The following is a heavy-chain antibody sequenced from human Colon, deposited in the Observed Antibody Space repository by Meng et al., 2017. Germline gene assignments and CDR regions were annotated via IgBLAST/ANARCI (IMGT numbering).Heavy chain of an antibody. Sequence: QGSGPGRVKHSGTLSLTCAVSGGSIRSNWWSWVRQPPGKGLEWIGEFFHTGRTNYDPSLKSRVTISVDKSNNQFSLKLTSVTAADTAVYYCARHISILGQRGFDYWGQGTLVTVSS. V-gene: IGHV4-4*02. CDR2: FFHTGRT. J-gene: IGHJ4*02. D-gene: IGHD3/OR15-3a*01. CDR3: ARHISILGQRGFDY. CDR1: GGSIRSNW.